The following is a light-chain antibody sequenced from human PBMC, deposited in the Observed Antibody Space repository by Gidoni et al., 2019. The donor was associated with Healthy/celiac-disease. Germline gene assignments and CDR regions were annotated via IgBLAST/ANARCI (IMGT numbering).Light chain of an antibody. CDR3: QQYNSYWT. CDR2: HAS. Sequence: DIQISQSPSTLSASVGDRVTIPCRASHCTSSWLAWYQQKPGKAPKLLTYHASSLESGVPSRFSGSGSGTEFTLTISSLQPDDFATYYCQQYNSYWTFGQXTKVEIK. V-gene: IGKV1-5*01. J-gene: IGKJ1*01. CDR1: HCTSSW.